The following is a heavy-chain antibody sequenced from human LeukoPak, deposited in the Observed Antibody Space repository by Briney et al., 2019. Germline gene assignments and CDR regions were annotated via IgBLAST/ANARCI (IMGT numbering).Heavy chain of an antibody. V-gene: IGHV3-21*01. D-gene: IGHD4-23*01. J-gene: IGHJ3*02. CDR2: ISSSSSYI. CDR1: GFTFSTYW. Sequence: GGSLRLSCAASGFTFSTYWMHWVRQAPGKGLEWVSSISSSSSYIYYADSVKGRFTISRDNAKNSLYLQMNSLRAEDTAVYYCARDWSTVVTHDAFDIWGQGTMVTVSS. CDR3: ARDWSTVVTHDAFDI.